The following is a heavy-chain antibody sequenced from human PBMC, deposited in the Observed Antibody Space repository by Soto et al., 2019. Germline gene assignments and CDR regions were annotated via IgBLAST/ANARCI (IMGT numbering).Heavy chain of an antibody. D-gene: IGHD1-1*01. CDR2: ISAHSGNT. J-gene: IGHJ4*02. V-gene: IGHV1-18*01. Sequence: QVLLVQSGDEGKKPGASVKVSCKGSGYAFTTYGITWVRQAPGQGLEWMGWISAHSGNTNYAQKLQGRVTVTRDTSTSTAYMELRSLRSDDTAVYYCARGRYGDYWGQGALVTVSS. CDR3: ARGRYGDY. CDR1: GYAFTTYG.